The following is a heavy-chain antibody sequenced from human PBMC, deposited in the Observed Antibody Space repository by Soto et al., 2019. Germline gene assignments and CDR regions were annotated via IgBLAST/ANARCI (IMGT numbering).Heavy chain of an antibody. J-gene: IGHJ6*02. Sequence: ASVKVSCKASGYTFTGYYTHWVRQAPGQGLEWMGWINPNSGGTNYAQKFQGWVTMTRDTSISTAYMELSRLRSDDTAVYYCARWRYYYDSSGDLRTDYYGMDVWGQGTTVTVSS. CDR3: ARWRYYYDSSGDLRTDYYGMDV. CDR2: INPNSGGT. V-gene: IGHV1-2*04. D-gene: IGHD3-22*01. CDR1: GYTFTGYY.